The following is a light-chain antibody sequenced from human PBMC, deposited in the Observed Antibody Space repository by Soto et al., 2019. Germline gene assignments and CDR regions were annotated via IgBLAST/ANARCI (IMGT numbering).Light chain of an antibody. Sequence: DIQMTQSPSTLSASIGDRVTITCRASQSISSWLAWYQQKPGKAPKLLIYKASILESGVPSRFSGSGSGTEFSLTISSLQPGDFATYYCQQYNTYWTFAQGTKVEIK. J-gene: IGKJ1*01. V-gene: IGKV1-5*03. CDR3: QQYNTYWT. CDR2: KAS. CDR1: QSISSW.